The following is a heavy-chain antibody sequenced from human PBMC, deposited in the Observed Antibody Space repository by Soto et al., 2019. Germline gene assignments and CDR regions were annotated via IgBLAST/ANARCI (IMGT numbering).Heavy chain of an antibody. CDR2: IYYSGST. D-gene: IGHD2-2*01. CDR3: ARVVPAALFDY. Sequence: SETLSLTCTVSGGSISSGGYYWSWIRQHPGKGLEWIGYIYYSGSTYYNPSLKSRVTISVDTSKNQFSLKLSSVTAAGTAVYYCARVVPAALFDYWGQGTLVTVSS. CDR1: GGSISSGGYY. J-gene: IGHJ4*02. V-gene: IGHV4-31*03.